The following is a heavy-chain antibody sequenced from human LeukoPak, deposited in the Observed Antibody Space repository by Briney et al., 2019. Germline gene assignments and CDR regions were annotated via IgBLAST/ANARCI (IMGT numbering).Heavy chain of an antibody. CDR1: RFTFSSYG. CDR2: IQYDGSNE. V-gene: IGHV3-30*02. Sequence: GGSLRLSCAASRFTFSSYGMHWVRQAPGKGLEWVAYIQYDGSNEQYADSVKGRFSISRDSSKNILYLQVNSLRAEDTAVYYCAKDRCSNGVGCYYYYMDVWGKGTSVTISS. J-gene: IGHJ6*03. D-gene: IGHD2-8*01. CDR3: AKDRCSNGVGCYYYYMDV.